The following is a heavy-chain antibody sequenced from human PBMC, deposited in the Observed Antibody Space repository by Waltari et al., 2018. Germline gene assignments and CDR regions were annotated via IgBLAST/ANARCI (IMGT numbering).Heavy chain of an antibody. CDR2: INRKWSST. J-gene: IGHJ6*02. CDR3: ARVATKTYSRPVPGRPYYYGMDV. Sequence: EEQLVESGGGLAQPGESLRLSCAASGFTFSRYWMDWVRQAPGKGLVWWVARINRKWSSTTYADSVKGRFTICRDNGKNTLYVQMNRLRAEDTAVYYCARVATKTYSRPVPGRPYYYGMDVWGQGTTVTVSS. D-gene: IGHD1-26*01. CDR1: GFTFSRYW. V-gene: IGHV3-74*01.